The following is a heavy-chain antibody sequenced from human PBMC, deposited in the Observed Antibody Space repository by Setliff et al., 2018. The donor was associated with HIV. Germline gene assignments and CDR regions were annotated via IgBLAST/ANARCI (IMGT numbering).Heavy chain of an antibody. D-gene: IGHD2-21*02. CDR2: IFPGDSKM. CDR1: GYSFTSYW. J-gene: IGHJ4*02. V-gene: IGHV5-51*01. Sequence: GESLKISCKGSGYSFTSYWIAWVRQKPGKGLEWMGIIFPGDSKMHYSPSFQGRVTLSVGKSISTAYLQWSSLQTSDSGMYYCARGVAALTASFDYWGQGSLVTVSS. CDR3: ARGVAALTASFDY.